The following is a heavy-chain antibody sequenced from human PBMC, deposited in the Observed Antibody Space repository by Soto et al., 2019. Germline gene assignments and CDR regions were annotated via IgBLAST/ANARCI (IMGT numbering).Heavy chain of an antibody. J-gene: IGHJ6*02. CDR1: GGSISNDENW. Sequence: SETLSLTCTVSGGSISNDENWWSWVRQPPGKGLEWIGEIYHSGSTNYNPSLKSRVTISVDKSKNQFSLRLSSVTAADTAVYYCARDHHPHFRNGMDVWGQGTTVTVSS. CDR3: ARDHHPHFRNGMDV. CDR2: IYHSGST. V-gene: IGHV4-4*02.